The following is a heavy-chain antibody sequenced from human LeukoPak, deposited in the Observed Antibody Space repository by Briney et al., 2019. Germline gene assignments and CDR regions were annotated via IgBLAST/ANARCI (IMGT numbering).Heavy chain of an antibody. CDR1: GGSISSYY. D-gene: IGHD6-13*01. J-gene: IGHJ6*02. Sequence: SETLSLTCTVSGGSISSYYWSWIRQPPGKGLEWIGYIYYSGSTSYNPSLKSRVTISVDTSKNQFSLKLSSVTAADTAVYYCARDSSWGRIAAAGDDYYYGMDVWGQGTTVTVSS. V-gene: IGHV4-59*01. CDR2: IYYSGST. CDR3: ARDSSWGRIAAAGDDYYYGMDV.